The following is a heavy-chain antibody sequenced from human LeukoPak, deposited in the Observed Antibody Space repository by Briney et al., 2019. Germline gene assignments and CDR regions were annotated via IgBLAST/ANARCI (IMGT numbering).Heavy chain of an antibody. CDR2: IKQDGSEK. D-gene: IGHD3-22*01. CDR3: AREGDYYDSSGYFYY. J-gene: IGHJ4*02. V-gene: IGHV3-7*01. Sequence: PGGSLRLSCAASGFTFSSYWMSWVRQAPGKGLEWVANIKQDGSEKYYVDSVKGRFTISRDNAKNSLYLQVNSLRAEDTAVYYCAREGDYYDSSGYFYYWGQGTLVTVSS. CDR1: GFTFSSYW.